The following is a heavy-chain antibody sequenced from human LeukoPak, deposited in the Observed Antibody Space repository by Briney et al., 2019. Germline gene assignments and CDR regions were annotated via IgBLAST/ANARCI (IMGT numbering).Heavy chain of an antibody. J-gene: IGHJ4*02. V-gene: IGHV3-33*01. CDR2: IWYDGSNK. D-gene: IGHD1-26*01. CDR3: ARGHSGSYGDYFDY. CDR1: GFTFSSYG. Sequence: GRSLRLSCAASGFTFSSYGMHWVRLAPGKGLEWVAVIWYDGSNKYYADSVKGRFTISRDNSKNTLYLQMNSLRAEDTAVYYCARGHSGSYGDYFDYWGQGTLVTVSS.